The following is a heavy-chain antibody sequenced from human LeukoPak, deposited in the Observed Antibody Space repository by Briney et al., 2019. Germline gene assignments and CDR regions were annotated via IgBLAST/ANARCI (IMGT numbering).Heavy chain of an antibody. CDR2: IYYSGST. V-gene: IGHV4-61*01. CDR1: GGSVSSGSYY. D-gene: IGHD6-13*01. J-gene: IGHJ6*02. CDR3: ATFSSSWAYYYYGMDV. Sequence: SETLSLTCTVSGGSVSSGSYYWSRIRQPPGKGLEWIGYIYYSGSTNYNPSLKSRVTISVDTSKNQFSLKLSSVTAADTAVYYCATFSSSWAYYYYGMDVWGQGTTVTVSS.